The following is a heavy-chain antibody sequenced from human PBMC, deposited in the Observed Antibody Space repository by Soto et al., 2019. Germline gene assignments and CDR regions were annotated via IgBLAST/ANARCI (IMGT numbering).Heavy chain of an antibody. V-gene: IGHV5-51*01. Sequence: PGESLKISCKGSGYSFPSQWIGWVRQTPGKGLEWMGSIYPADSDTRYSPSFQGQFIISADKSIRTAYPEWSNLKASDSDLYYCARHSLATQPGDYWGQGTRVTVSS. D-gene: IGHD5-12*01. CDR2: IYPADSDT. CDR3: ARHSLATQPGDY. CDR1: GYSFPSQW. J-gene: IGHJ4*02.